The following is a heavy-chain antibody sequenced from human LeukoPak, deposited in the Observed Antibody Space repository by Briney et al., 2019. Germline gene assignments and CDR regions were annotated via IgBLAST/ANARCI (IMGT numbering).Heavy chain of an antibody. CDR2: ISYSGTT. V-gene: IGHV4-31*03. D-gene: IGHD4/OR15-4a*01. CDR3: ARAAWRGTNSRDAFDI. CDR1: GGSISSGGDY. J-gene: IGHJ3*02. Sequence: PETLSLTCTVSGGSISSGGDYWSWIRQHPGKGLEWIGYISYSGTTYYNPSLKSRITISLDTSKNQFSLELSSVTAADTAVYYCARAAWRGTNSRDAFDIWGLGTVVTVSS.